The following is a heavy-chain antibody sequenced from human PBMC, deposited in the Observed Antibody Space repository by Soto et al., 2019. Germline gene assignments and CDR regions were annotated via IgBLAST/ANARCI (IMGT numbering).Heavy chain of an antibody. J-gene: IGHJ4*02. V-gene: IGHV4-31*03. CDR1: GGSISSGGYY. D-gene: IGHD4-17*01. Sequence: SETLSLTCTVSGGSISSGGYYWSWIRQHPGKGLEWIGYIYYSGSTYYNPSLKSRVTISVDTSKNQFSLKLSSVTAADTALYYCARGRGTVTTVTTHLDYWGQGTLVTVSS. CDR3: ARGRGTVTTVTTHLDY. CDR2: IYYSGST.